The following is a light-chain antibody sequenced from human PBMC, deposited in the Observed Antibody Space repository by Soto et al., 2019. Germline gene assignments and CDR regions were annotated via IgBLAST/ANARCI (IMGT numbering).Light chain of an antibody. Sequence: EIVMRQSPASLSVYPRERATLSCRASQSVSSSLAWYQQKPGQAPRLLIYGASTRATGIPARFSGSGSGTEFTLTISSLQSEDFAVYYCQQYDISPWTFGQGTKVDIK. V-gene: IGKV3-15*01. CDR1: QSVSSS. CDR2: GAS. J-gene: IGKJ1*01. CDR3: QQYDISPWT.